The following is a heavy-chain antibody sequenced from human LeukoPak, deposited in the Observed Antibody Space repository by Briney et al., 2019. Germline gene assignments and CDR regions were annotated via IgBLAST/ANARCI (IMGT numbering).Heavy chain of an antibody. CDR3: ARSSSWYHADFDY. J-gene: IGHJ4*02. D-gene: IGHD6-13*01. CDR2: IYSSETT. CDR1: GASISSDY. Sequence: SETLSLTCSVSGASISSDYWSWIRQPPGKGLEWIGNIYSSETTKYNPSLRSRATISGDTSKNQFSLKLSSVTAADTAVYYCARSSSWYHADFDYWGQGTLVTVSS. V-gene: IGHV4-4*09.